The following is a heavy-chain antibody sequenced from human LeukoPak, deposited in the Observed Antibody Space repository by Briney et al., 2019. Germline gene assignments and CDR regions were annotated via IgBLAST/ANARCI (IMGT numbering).Heavy chain of an antibody. D-gene: IGHD2-15*01. J-gene: IGHJ3*02. CDR2: ISWNSGSI. CDR1: GFTFDDYA. V-gene: IGHV3-9*01. Sequence: GGSLRLSCAASGFTFDDYAMHWVRPAPGKGLEWVTGISWNSGSIGYADSVKDRFTISRDNAKNSLYLQINSLRAEDTALYYCAKDSSGHRDAFDIWGQGTMVTVSS. CDR3: AKDSSGHRDAFDI.